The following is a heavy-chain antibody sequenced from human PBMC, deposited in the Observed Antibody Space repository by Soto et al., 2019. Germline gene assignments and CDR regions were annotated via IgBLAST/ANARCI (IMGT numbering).Heavy chain of an antibody. V-gene: IGHV5-51*01. CDR1: GYSFTSYW. CDR2: IYPGDSDT. Sequence: GESLKISCKGSGYSFTSYWIGWVRQMPGNGLEWMGIIYPGDSDTRYSPSFQGQVTISADKSISTAYLQWSSLKASDTAMYYCARLEVAGTYYYYYYGMDVWGQGTTVTVSS. CDR3: ARLEVAGTYYYYYYGMDV. J-gene: IGHJ6*02. D-gene: IGHD6-19*01.